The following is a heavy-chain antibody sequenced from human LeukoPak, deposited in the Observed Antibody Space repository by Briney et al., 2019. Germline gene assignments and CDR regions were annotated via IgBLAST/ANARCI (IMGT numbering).Heavy chain of an antibody. J-gene: IGHJ4*02. CDR1: GFTFSSYS. D-gene: IGHD4-11*01. Sequence: GGSLRLSCRAPGFTFSSYSMNWFRQAPGKGPEWVGFIRTKAYGGTTEYAASVRGRFTVSRDDSKSIAYLQMGSLRTEDTAVYYCTRSLYTVTGTYYFDFWGRGTQVTVSS. V-gene: IGHV3-49*03. CDR3: TRSLYTVTGTYYFDF. CDR2: IRTKAYGGTT.